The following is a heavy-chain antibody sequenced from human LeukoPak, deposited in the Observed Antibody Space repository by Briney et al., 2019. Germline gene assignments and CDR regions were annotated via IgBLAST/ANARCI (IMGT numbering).Heavy chain of an antibody. V-gene: IGHV4-34*01. CDR1: GGSFSGYY. D-gene: IGHD6-19*01. J-gene: IGHJ4*02. Sequence: SETLSLTCAVYGGSFSGYYWSWIRQPPGKGLEWIGEINHSGSTNYNPSLKSRVTISVDTSKNQFSLKLSSVTAADTAVYYCARVLAVAGIYYFDYWGQGTLVTVSS. CDR2: INHSGST. CDR3: ARVLAVAGIYYFDY.